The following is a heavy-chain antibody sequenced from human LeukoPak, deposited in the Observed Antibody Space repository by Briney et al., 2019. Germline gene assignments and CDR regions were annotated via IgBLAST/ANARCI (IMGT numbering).Heavy chain of an antibody. CDR3: ARGGRAVLGVVIINYYYYMDV. J-gene: IGHJ6*03. Sequence: SETLSLTCAVYGGSFSGYYWSWIRQPPGKGLEWIGEINHSGSTNYNTSLKSRVTISVDTFKNQFSLKLSSVTDADTAVYYCARGGRAVLGVVIINYYYYMDVWGKGTTVTVSS. CDR1: GGSFSGYY. CDR2: INHSGST. V-gene: IGHV4-34*01. D-gene: IGHD3-3*01.